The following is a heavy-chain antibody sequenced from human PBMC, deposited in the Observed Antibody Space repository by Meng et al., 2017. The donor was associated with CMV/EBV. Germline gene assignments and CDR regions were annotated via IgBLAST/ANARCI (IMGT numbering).Heavy chain of an antibody. CDR1: GFTFSSYS. D-gene: IGHD6-13*01. Sequence: GSLRLSCAASGFTFSSYSMNWVRQAPGKGLEWIGSIYYSGSTYYNPSLKSRVTISVDTSKNQFSLKLSSVTAADTAVYYCARDTIAASGEGMDVWGQGTTVTVSS. CDR2: IYYSGST. V-gene: IGHV4-39*07. CDR3: ARDTIAASGEGMDV. J-gene: IGHJ6*02.